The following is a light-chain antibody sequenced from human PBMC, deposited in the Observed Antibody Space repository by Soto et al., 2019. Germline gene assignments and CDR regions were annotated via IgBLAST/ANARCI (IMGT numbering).Light chain of an antibody. CDR3: SSYTSTSTFV. CDR1: SRDVGSYNY. Sequence: QSALTQPASVSGSPGQSITISCTGTSRDVGSYNYVSWYQQHPGKAPKLMIYEVNNRPSGVSNRFSGSKSGNTASLTISGLQAEDEADYYCSSYTSTSTFVFGTGTKLTVL. V-gene: IGLV2-14*01. CDR2: EVN. J-gene: IGLJ1*01.